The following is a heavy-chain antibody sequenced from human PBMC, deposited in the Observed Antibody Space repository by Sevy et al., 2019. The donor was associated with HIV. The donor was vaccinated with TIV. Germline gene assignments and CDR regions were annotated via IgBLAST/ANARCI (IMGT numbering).Heavy chain of an antibody. CDR3: AREGCTKPHDY. D-gene: IGHD2-8*01. CDR1: GFTFSKYS. V-gene: IGHV3-23*01. J-gene: IGHJ4*02. CDR2: LSFGCGEI. Sequence: GGSLRLSCAASGFTFSKYSMSWVRQPPGKGLEWVSTLSFGCGEINYADSVKGRFTISRDNSKGSAYLQMNNLRPEDTAVYYCAREGCTKPHDYWGQGTLVTVSS.